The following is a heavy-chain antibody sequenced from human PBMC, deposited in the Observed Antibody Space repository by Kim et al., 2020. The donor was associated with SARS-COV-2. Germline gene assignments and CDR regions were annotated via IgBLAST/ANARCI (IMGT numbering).Heavy chain of an antibody. CDR2: ISGDGGST. CDR1: GFTFDDYS. J-gene: IGHJ4*02. V-gene: IGHV3-43*02. Sequence: GGSLRLSCAASGFTFDDYSMHWVRQAPGKGLEWVSLISGDGGSTYYADSVKGRFTISRENSKNSLYLQMNSLRTEDTALYYCAKDFAQWELPYYWGQGTLVTVSS. CDR3: AKDFAQWELPYY. D-gene: IGHD1-26*01.